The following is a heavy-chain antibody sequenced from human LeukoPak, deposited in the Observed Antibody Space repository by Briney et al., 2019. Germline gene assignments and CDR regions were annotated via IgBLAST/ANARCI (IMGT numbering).Heavy chain of an antibody. Sequence: PGGSLRLSCAASGFTFSSYWMSWVRQAPGKGLEWVANIKQDGSEKYYVDSVKGRFTISRDNAKNSLYLQMNSLRAEDTAVYYGARVGRGGATDFDYWGQGTLVTVSS. CDR1: GFTFSSYW. D-gene: IGHD1-26*01. CDR2: IKQDGSEK. J-gene: IGHJ4*02. V-gene: IGHV3-7*01. CDR3: ARVGRGGATDFDY.